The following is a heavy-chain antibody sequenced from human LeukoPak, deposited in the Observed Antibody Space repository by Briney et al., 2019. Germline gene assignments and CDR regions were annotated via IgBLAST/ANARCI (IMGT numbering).Heavy chain of an antibody. J-gene: IGHJ4*02. Sequence: PSETLSLTCAVSGGSFSGYYWTWIRQPPGKGLEWIGEINHSGGANYNPSRKSRVTISLDTSKNQFSLKLSSVTAADTALYYCARGQGTVTTHWGQGTLVTVSS. D-gene: IGHD4-17*01. CDR3: ARGQGTVTTH. CDR2: INHSGGA. CDR1: GGSFSGYY. V-gene: IGHV4-34*01.